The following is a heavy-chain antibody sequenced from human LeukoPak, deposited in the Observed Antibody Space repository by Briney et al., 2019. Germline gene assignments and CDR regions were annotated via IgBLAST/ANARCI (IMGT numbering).Heavy chain of an antibody. D-gene: IGHD3-22*01. CDR2: ISAYNGNT. V-gene: IGHV1-18*01. CDR1: GYTFTSCG. Sequence: ASVKVSCKASGYTFTSCGISWVRQAPGQGLEWMGWISAYNGNTNYARKLQGRVTMTTDTSTSTAYMELRSLRSDDTAVYYCARDSYYDSSGYNGYWGQGTLVTVSS. CDR3: ARDSYYDSSGYNGY. J-gene: IGHJ4*02.